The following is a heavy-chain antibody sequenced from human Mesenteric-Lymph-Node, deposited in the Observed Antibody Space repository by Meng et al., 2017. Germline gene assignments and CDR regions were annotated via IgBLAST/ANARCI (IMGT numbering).Heavy chain of an antibody. CDR2: IYYSGST. J-gene: IGHJ4*02. CDR1: GGSISSIGYY. Sequence: QVQLQESGPGLLKPSQTLSLTCTVSGGSISSIGYYWTWIRQHPGKGLEWFGHIYYSGSTFYNPSLKRRVIISIDTSKNQFSLNLRSVTAADTAVYYCARVSSGWDYFDYWGQGTLVTVSS. D-gene: IGHD6-19*01. CDR3: ARVSSGWDYFDY. V-gene: IGHV4-31*03.